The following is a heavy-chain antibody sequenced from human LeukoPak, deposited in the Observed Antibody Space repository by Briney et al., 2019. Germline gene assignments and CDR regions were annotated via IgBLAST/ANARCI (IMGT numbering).Heavy chain of an antibody. Sequence: ASVKVSCKASGYTFTGYYMHWVRQAPGQGLEWMGWINPNSGSTNYAQKFQGWVTMARDTSISTAYMGLSRLRSDDTAVYYCARDGGSGSYPVHWGQGTLVTVSS. V-gene: IGHV1-2*04. CDR3: ARDGGSGSYPVH. D-gene: IGHD3-10*01. CDR2: INPNSGST. J-gene: IGHJ4*02. CDR1: GYTFTGYY.